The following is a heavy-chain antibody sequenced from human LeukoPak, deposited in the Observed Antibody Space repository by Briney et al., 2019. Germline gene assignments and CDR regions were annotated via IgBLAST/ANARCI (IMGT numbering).Heavy chain of an antibody. CDR3: ARDGIGYCSSTGCLNWFDP. V-gene: IGHV1-18*04. CDR2: ISAYNGNT. D-gene: IGHD2-2*01. CDR1: GYTFTSYG. Sequence: ASVKVSCKASGYTFTSYGISWVRQAPGQGLEWMGWISAYNGNTNYAQKLQGRVTMTTDTSTSTAYMELRSLRSDDTAVYYCARDGIGYCSSTGCLNWFDPWGQGTLVTVSS. J-gene: IGHJ5*02.